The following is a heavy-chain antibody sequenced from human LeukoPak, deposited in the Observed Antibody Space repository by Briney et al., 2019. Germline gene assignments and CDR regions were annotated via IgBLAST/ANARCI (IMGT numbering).Heavy chain of an antibody. D-gene: IGHD3-22*01. Sequence: SETLSLTCAVYGGSFSGYYWSWIRQPAGKGLEWIGRIYTSGSTNYNPSLKSRVTMSVDTSKNQFSLKLSSVTAADTAVYYCASSYDSSGYYYSIDYWGQGTLVTVSS. CDR2: IYTSGST. CDR3: ASSYDSSGYYYSIDY. V-gene: IGHV4-59*10. CDR1: GGSFSGYY. J-gene: IGHJ4*02.